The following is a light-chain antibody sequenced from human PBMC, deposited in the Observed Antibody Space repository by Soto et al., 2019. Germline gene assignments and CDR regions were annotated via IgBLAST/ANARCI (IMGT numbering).Light chain of an antibody. CDR3: TTWDDSLNAVV. J-gene: IGLJ2*01. Sequence: QAVVTQPPSASGTPGQRVPISCSGSRSNIGSYTVNWYRHLPGTAPKLLIYSDNQRPSGVPDRFSDSRSGTSASLAISGLQSEDEADYYCTTWDDSLNAVVFGGGTKLTVL. CDR2: SDN. CDR1: RSNIGSYT. V-gene: IGLV1-44*01.